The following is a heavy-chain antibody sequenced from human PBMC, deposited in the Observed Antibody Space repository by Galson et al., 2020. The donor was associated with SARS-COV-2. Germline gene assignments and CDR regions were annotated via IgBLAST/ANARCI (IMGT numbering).Heavy chain of an antibody. J-gene: IGHJ6*02. CDR3: ARDPAPLYGDNYYYGMDV. CDR1: DVSMTSYY. CDR2: ISYSGGT. V-gene: IGHV4-59*01. D-gene: IGHD4-17*01. Sequence: ETSETLSLTCSVSDVSMTSYYWSWIRQPPGKGLEWIGYISYSGGTNYNPSLRSRVTILVDLSKKQFSLKLSSVTAADTAVYYCARDPAPLYGDNYYYGMDVWGRGTAVIVSS.